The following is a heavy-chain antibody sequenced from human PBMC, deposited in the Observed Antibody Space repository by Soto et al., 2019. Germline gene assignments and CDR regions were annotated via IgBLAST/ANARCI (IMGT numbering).Heavy chain of an antibody. CDR3: ANPPASRRPMSYYYYYYMDV. V-gene: IGHV3-23*01. CDR2: ISGSGGST. Sequence: GGSLRLSCAASGFTFSSYAMSWVRQAPGKGLEWVSAISGSGGSTYYADSVKGRFTISRDNSKNTLYLQMNSLRAEDTGVYYWANPPASRRPMSYYYYYYMDVWGKGTTVTVSS. J-gene: IGHJ6*03. CDR1: GFTFSSYA.